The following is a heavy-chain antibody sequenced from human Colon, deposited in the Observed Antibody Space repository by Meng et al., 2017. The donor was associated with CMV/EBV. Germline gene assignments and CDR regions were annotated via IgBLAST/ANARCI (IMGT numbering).Heavy chain of an antibody. CDR3: ARHIPYYYGSGSTPYYFDY. CDR1: GGPFRSYA. Sequence: SVTVTCKASGGPFRSYAISWVRQAPGQGLEWMGGIIPILGIANYAQKFQGRVTITADKSTSTAYMELSSLRSEDTAVYYCARHIPYYYGSGSTPYYFDYWGQGTLVTVSS. CDR2: IIPILGIA. V-gene: IGHV1-69*10. J-gene: IGHJ4*02. D-gene: IGHD3-10*01.